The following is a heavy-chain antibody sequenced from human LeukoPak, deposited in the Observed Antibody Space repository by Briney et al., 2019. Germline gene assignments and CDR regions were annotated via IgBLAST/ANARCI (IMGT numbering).Heavy chain of an antibody. CDR3: AREGYHYDSSGYYPGRFDY. CDR1: GYSISSGYY. D-gene: IGHD3-22*01. Sequence: SETLSLTCTVSGYSISSGYYWGWIRQPPGKGLEWIGNISHSGGTFYNPSLKSRVTISVDTSKNYFSLKLSSVTAADTAVCYCAREGYHYDSSGYYPGRFDYWGQGTLVTVSS. V-gene: IGHV4-38-2*02. CDR2: ISHSGGT. J-gene: IGHJ4*02.